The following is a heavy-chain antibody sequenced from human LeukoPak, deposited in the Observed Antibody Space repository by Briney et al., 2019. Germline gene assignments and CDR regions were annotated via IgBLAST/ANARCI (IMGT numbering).Heavy chain of an antibody. D-gene: IGHD6-13*01. Sequence: GGSLRLSCAASGFTFSSYWMHWVRQAPGKGLVWVSRINSDGSSTSYADSVKGRFTISRDNAKNTLYLQMNSLRADDTAVYYCAREVSSSWFDYWGQGTLVTVSS. CDR1: GFTFSSYW. CDR3: AREVSSSWFDY. J-gene: IGHJ4*02. V-gene: IGHV3-74*01. CDR2: INSDGSST.